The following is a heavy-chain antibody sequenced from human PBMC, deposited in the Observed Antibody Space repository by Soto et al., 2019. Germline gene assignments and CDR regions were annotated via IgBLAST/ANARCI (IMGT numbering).Heavy chain of an antibody. Sequence: VSCKASGCTVSSYAISWVRQAPGQGLEWMGGIIPIFGTANYAQKFQGRVTITADESTSTAYMELSSLRSEDTAVYYCARGDYYDSSGYAFDHWGQGTLVTVSS. J-gene: IGHJ5*02. CDR2: IIPIFGTA. V-gene: IGHV1-69*01. CDR1: GCTVSSYA. D-gene: IGHD3-22*01. CDR3: ARGDYYDSSGYAFDH.